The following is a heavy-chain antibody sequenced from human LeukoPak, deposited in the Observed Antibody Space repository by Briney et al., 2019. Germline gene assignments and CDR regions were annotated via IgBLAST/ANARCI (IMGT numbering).Heavy chain of an antibody. J-gene: IGHJ4*02. D-gene: IGHD6-13*01. V-gene: IGHV1-2*02. CDR1: GYTFTAYY. CDR2: INPNSGGT. CDR3: ARGDRQQPPWGFDY. Sequence: ASVKVSCKASGYTFTAYYVHWVRQAPGQGLEWIGWINPNSGGTNYAQKFQGRVTMTRDTSISTAYMELSRLRSDDTAVYYCARGDRQQPPWGFDYWGQGTLVTVSS.